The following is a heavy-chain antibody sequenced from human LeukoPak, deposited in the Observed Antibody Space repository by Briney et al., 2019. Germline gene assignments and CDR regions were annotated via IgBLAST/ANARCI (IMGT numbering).Heavy chain of an antibody. Sequence: ASVKVSCKASGYTFTSYGISWVRQAPGQGLEWMGWISAYNGNTNYAQKLQGRVTMTTDTSTSTAYMELRSLRSDDTAVYYCARGGGLVYCSSTSCYGWFDPWGQGTLVTVSS. J-gene: IGHJ5*02. CDR3: ARGGGLVYCSSTSCYGWFDP. D-gene: IGHD2-2*01. V-gene: IGHV1-18*01. CDR1: GYTFTSYG. CDR2: ISAYNGNT.